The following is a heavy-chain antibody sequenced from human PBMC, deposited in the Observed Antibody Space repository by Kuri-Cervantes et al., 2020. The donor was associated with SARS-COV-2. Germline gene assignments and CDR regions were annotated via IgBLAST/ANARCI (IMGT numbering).Heavy chain of an antibody. CDR1: ALTLTNAW. J-gene: IGHJ6*03. CDR2: IKSKTDGGTT. D-gene: IGHD3-3*01. Sequence: AGSLRLSWAASALTLTNAWMSWVRQAAGKGLEWVCRIKSKTDGGTTDYAAPVKGRFTISRDDSKNTLYLQMNSLKTEDTAVYYCTTAGQSITIFGVVTNMDVWGKGTTVTVSS. CDR3: TTAGQSITIFGVVTNMDV. V-gene: IGHV3-15*01.